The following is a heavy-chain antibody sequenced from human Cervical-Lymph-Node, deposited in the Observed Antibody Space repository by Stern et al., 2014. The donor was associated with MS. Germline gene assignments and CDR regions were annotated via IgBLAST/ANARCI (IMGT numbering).Heavy chain of an antibody. CDR3: AREGRSTVTTAAAY. CDR1: GYTFSAYY. J-gene: IGHJ4*02. CDR2: INGHTGDT. V-gene: IGHV1-2*06. D-gene: IGHD4-17*01. Sequence: MQLVESGTEVKKPGASVKVSCKASGYTFSAYYVHWVRQAPGQGLEWMGRINGHTGDTNNAQKFQGRVTMDRDPSISTAYLELASLRSDDTAVYYCAREGRSTVTTAAAYWGQGTLVTVSS.